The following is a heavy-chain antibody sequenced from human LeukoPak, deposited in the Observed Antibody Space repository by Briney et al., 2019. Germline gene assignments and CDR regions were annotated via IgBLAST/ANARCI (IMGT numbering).Heavy chain of an antibody. CDR3: ARSYSFDAFDI. D-gene: IGHD5-18*01. CDR1: GGSVSSGSCY. V-gene: IGHV4-61*01. Sequence: SETLSLTCTVSGGSVSSGSCYWSWIRQPPGKGLEWIGYIYYSGSTNYNPSLKSRVTISVDTSKNQFSLKLSSVTAADTAVYYCARSYSFDAFDIWGQGTMVTVSS. CDR2: IYYSGST. J-gene: IGHJ3*02.